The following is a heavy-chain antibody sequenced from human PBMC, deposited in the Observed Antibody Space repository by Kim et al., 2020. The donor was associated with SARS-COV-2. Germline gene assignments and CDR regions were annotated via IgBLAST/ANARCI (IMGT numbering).Heavy chain of an antibody. V-gene: IGHV4-59*01. Sequence: SETLSLTCTVSGGSISSYYWSWIRQPPGKGLEWIGYIYYSGSTNYNPSLKSRVTISVDTSKNQFSLKLSSVTAADTAVYYCARPMTSRYNRDYYGMDVWGQGTTVTVSS. CDR1: GGSISSYY. CDR2: IYYSGST. D-gene: IGHD1-20*01. J-gene: IGHJ6*02. CDR3: ARPMTSRYNRDYYGMDV.